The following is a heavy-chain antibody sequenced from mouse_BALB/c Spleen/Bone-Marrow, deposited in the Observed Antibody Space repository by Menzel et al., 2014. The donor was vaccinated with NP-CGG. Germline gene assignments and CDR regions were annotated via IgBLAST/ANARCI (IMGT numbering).Heavy chain of an antibody. V-gene: IGHV14-3*02. D-gene: IGHD2-3*01. CDR3: AIYFYFDY. CDR1: GFNIKDTY. CDR2: IDPANGNA. Sequence: EVQLQQSGAELVKPGASVRLSCTASGFNIKDTYMHWVKQRPDQGLEWIRRIDPANGNAKHDPKFQGKAAITADTSSNTTYLQLSSLTSEDAAVYYCAIYFYFDYWGQGTTLTVSS. J-gene: IGHJ2*01.